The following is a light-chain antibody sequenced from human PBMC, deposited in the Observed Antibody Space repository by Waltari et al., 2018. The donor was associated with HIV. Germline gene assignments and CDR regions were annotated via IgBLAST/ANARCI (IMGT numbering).Light chain of an antibody. Sequence: QSALTQPASVSGSPGQSITISCTGTSSDVGGYNYVSWYQQHPGKAPKLMIYDVSKRPSGVSNRFSGSKSGTTASLTISGLQAEDEADYYCCSYAGSSTVFGGGTKLTVL. J-gene: IGLJ2*01. CDR1: SSDVGGYNY. V-gene: IGLV2-23*02. CDR2: DVS. CDR3: CSYAGSSTV.